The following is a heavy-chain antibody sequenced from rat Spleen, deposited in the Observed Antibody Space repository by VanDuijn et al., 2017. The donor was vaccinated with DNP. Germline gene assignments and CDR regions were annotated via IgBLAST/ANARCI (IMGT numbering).Heavy chain of an antibody. CDR3: TRETAEFTVGPMDA. Sequence: QVQLKESGPGLVQPSQTLSLTCTVSGFSLTDYSVHWVRQPPGKGLEWMGRIRTNGITDYNSALTSRLSISRDTSKSQVFLKMNSLQTDYTAIYFCTRETAEFTVGPMDAWGQGTSVTVSS. V-gene: IGHV2-19*01. CDR2: IRTNGIT. J-gene: IGHJ4*01. D-gene: IGHD1-1*01. CDR1: GFSLTDYS.